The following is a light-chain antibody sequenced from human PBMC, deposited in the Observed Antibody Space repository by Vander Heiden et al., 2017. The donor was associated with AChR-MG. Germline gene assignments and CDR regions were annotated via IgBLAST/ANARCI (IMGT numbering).Light chain of an antibody. J-gene: IGLJ2*01. CDR3: SSYRNNSNLV. CDR1: SSDVGYYNF. CDR2: EVR. V-gene: IGLV2-14*01. Sequence: QSALTQPASVSRSPGQSITISCTGTSSDVGYYNFVTRYQQQAVNAPKLMCYEVRNRPSGVSNRFSGSKSGNTASPTISGLQAEDEAYYYCSSYRNNSNLVFGGGTKVTVL.